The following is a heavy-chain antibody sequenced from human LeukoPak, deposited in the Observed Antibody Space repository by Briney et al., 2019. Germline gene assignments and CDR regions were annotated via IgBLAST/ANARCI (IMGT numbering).Heavy chain of an antibody. V-gene: IGHV4-39*02. Sequence: KPSETLSLTCTVSGGSISSYYWGWIRQPPGKGLEWIGSIYYSGSTYYNPSLKSRVTISVDTSKNQFSLKLSSVTAADTAVYYCAREKEGWFGEFLYGMDVWGQGTTVTVSS. CDR1: GGSISSYY. D-gene: IGHD3-10*01. J-gene: IGHJ6*02. CDR3: AREKEGWFGEFLYGMDV. CDR2: IYYSGST.